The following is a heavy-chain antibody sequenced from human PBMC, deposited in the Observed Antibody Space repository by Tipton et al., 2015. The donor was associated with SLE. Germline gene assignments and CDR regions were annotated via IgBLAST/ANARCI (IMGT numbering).Heavy chain of an antibody. CDR1: GGSISSYY. J-gene: IGHJ5*02. V-gene: IGHV4-4*07. D-gene: IGHD3-16*01. CDR3: ARGLGGVTLHWFDP. Sequence: TLSLTCTVSGGSISSYYWSWIRQPAGKGLEWIGRIYTSGRTNYNPSLKSRVTMSVDTSKNQFSLKLSSVTAADTAVYYCARGLGGVTLHWFDPWGQGTLVTVSS. CDR2: IYTSGRT.